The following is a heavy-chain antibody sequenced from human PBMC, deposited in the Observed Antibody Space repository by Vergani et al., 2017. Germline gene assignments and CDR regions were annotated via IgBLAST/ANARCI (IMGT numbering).Heavy chain of an antibody. J-gene: IGHJ4*02. V-gene: IGHV1-69*11. Sequence: QVQLVQSGAEVKKPGSSVKVSCKASGGTFSSYAISWVRQAPGQGLEWMGRIIPILGQANYAQKFQGRVTITADESTSTAYMELSSLRAEDTAVYYCARDISIRYYEFWSGYLDYWGQGTLVTVSS. CDR2: IIPILGQA. D-gene: IGHD3-3*01. CDR1: GGTFSSYA. CDR3: ARDISIRYYEFWSGYLDY.